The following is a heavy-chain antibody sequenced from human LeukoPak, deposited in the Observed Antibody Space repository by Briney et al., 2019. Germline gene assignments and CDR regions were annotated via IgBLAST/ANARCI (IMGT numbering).Heavy chain of an antibody. V-gene: IGHV1-8*02. CDR1: GYSFTSYG. J-gene: IGHJ3*02. CDR3: ASLGSTTVTRNDAFDI. D-gene: IGHD4-17*01. CDR2: MNPNSGNT. Sequence: ASVKVSCKASGYSFTSYGINWVRQATGQGLEWMGWMNPNSGNTGYAQKFQGRVTMIRNTSISTAYMELSSLRSEDTAVYYCASLGSTTVTRNDAFDIWGQGTMVTVSS.